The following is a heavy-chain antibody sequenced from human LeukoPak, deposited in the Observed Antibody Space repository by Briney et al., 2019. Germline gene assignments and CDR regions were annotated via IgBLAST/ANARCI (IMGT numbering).Heavy chain of an antibody. J-gene: IGHJ4*02. Sequence: ASVTVSCKASGYTFTSYGISWVRQAPGQGLEWMGWISAYNGNTNYAQKLQGRVTMTTDTSTSTAYMELRSLRSDDTAVYYCARGPKLTYYDFWSGYYITPDYFDYWGQGTLVTVSS. V-gene: IGHV1-18*01. CDR2: ISAYNGNT. CDR1: GYTFTSYG. CDR3: ARGPKLTYYDFWSGYYITPDYFDY. D-gene: IGHD3-3*01.